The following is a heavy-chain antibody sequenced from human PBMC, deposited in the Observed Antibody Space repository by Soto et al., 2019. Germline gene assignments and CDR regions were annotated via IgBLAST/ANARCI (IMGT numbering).Heavy chain of an antibody. J-gene: IGHJ6*01. CDR1: VGTFSSSA. CDR3: ASNGESYYYYGMDV. Sequence: QVQLVQSGAEVKKPGSSVKVSCKASVGTFSSSAISWVRQAPGQGLEWMGGIIPILGTAEYAQKFQGRVTITADESTSTDFMEVSSLRSEDTAVYYCASNGESYYYYGMDVWGQGTTVTVSS. CDR2: IIPILGTA. D-gene: IGHD2-8*01. V-gene: IGHV1-69*12.